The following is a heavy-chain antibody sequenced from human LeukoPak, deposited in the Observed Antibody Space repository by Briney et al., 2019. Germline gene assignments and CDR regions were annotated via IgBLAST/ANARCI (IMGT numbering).Heavy chain of an antibody. D-gene: IGHD4-17*01. V-gene: IGHV4-34*01. CDR1: GGSFSGYY. Sequence: PSETLSLTCAVYGGSFSGYYWSWIRQPLGKGLEWIGEINHSGGTNYNPSLKSRVTISVDTSKNQFSLKLSSVTAADTAVYYCARGPTTGLGWYYYGMDVWGQGTTVTVSS. CDR3: ARGPTTGLGWYYYGMDV. CDR2: INHSGGT. J-gene: IGHJ6*02.